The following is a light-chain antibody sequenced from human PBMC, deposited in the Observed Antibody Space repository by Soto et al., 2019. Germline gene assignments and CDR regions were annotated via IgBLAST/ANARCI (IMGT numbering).Light chain of an antibody. CDR1: RTVSSN. CDR3: QQRSNWPKT. Sequence: EIVRTQSPSTLSLSPGERATLSCRASRTVSSNLAWYQQNPGQAPRLPIYDASNRATGIPARFSGSGSGTDFTLTISSLEPEDFAVYYCQQRSNWPKTFGQGTRLEIK. J-gene: IGKJ5*01. V-gene: IGKV3-11*01. CDR2: DAS.